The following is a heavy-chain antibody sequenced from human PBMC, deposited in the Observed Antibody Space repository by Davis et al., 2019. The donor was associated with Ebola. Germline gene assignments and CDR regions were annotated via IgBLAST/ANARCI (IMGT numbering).Heavy chain of an antibody. CDR2: IKQDGSDT. D-gene: IGHD6-19*01. J-gene: IGHJ4*02. CDR1: GFIFSDYW. V-gene: IGHV3-7*01. Sequence: PGGSLRLSCAASGFIFSDYWMSWVRQAPGRGLEWVAKIKQDGSDTYYLASVKGRFTISRDNAENSLYLQMDSLRAEDTAVYYCAKDYGHSSGWYGDYFDYWGQGTLVTVSS. CDR3: AKDYGHSSGWYGDYFDY.